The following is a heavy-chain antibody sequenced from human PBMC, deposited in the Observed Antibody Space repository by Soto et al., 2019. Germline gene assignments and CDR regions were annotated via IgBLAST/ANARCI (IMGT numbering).Heavy chain of an antibody. J-gene: IGHJ4*02. Sequence: PGGSLRLSCASSRFTFSSYAMSWVRKDPGKGLEWVSAISGSGGSTYYADSVKGRFTISRDNSKNTLYLQMNSLRAEDTAVYYCASQPVTIFGAVLAPFDYRGQGTLVIVSS. CDR3: ASQPVTIFGAVLAPFDY. V-gene: IGHV3-23*01. CDR2: ISGSGGST. CDR1: RFTFSSYA. D-gene: IGHD3-3*01.